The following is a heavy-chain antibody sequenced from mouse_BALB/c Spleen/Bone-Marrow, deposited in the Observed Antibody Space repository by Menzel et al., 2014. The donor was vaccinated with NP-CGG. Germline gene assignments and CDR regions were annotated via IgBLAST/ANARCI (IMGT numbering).Heavy chain of an antibody. Sequence: QVQLKELGPGLVTPSQSLSITCTVSGFSLTGYGVNWGRQPPGKGLEWLGMIWGDGSTDYNSALKSRLSISKDNSKSQVFLKMNSLQTDDTARYYCARQLGHYAMDYWGQGTSVTVSS. V-gene: IGHV2-6-7*01. CDR2: IWGDGST. CDR3: ARQLGHYAMDY. D-gene: IGHD3-1*01. J-gene: IGHJ4*01. CDR1: GFSLTGYG.